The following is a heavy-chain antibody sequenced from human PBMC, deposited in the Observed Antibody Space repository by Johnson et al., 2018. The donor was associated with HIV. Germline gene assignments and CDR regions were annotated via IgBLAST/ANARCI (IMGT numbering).Heavy chain of an antibody. CDR2: ISSSGSTI. CDR1: GFTFSDYY. V-gene: IGHV3-11*01. CDR3: AKVDRPGIAAAPLDAFDI. Sequence: QVQLVESGGGVVQPGRSLRLSCAASGFTFSDYYMSWIRQAPGKGLEWVSYISSSGSTIYYADSVKGRFTISRDNAKNSLYLQMNSLRAEDTAVYYCAKVDRPGIAAAPLDAFDIWGQGTMVTVSS. J-gene: IGHJ3*02. D-gene: IGHD6-13*01.